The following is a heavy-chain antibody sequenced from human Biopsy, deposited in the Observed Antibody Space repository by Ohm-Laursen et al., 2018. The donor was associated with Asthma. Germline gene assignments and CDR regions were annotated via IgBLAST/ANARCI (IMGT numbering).Heavy chain of an antibody. CDR3: ARLSLNDSLDP. V-gene: IGHV4-39*02. J-gene: IGHJ5*02. CDR1: GGSMGSSSYY. D-gene: IGHD1-1*01. Sequence: SETLSLTCTVSGGSMGSSSYYWGWIRQPPGKGLEWMGSISYTGSAYHNPSLKSRVTISVDTSKNHFSLKLSSVTAADTAVYYCARLSLNDSLDPWGRGTLVTVSS. CDR2: ISYTGSA.